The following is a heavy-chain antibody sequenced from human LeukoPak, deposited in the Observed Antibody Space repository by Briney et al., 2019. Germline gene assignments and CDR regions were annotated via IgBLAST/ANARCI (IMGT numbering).Heavy chain of an antibody. D-gene: IGHD3-3*01. CDR2: IIPIFGTA. Sequence: GASVKVSCKASGGTFSSYAISWVRQAPGQGLEWMGGIIPIFGTANYAQKFQGRVTITADESTSTAYMELSSLRSEDTAVYYCALALNYDFWSGYYTDYYYYYGMDVWGQGTTVTVSS. CDR3: ALALNYDFWSGYYTDYYYYYGMDV. J-gene: IGHJ6*02. CDR1: GGTFSSYA. V-gene: IGHV1-69*13.